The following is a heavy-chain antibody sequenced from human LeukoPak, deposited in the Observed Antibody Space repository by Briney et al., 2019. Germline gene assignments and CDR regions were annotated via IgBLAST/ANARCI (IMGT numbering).Heavy chain of an antibody. Sequence: PGGSLRLSCAASGFTFSSYAMHWARQAPGKGLEWVAVISYDGSNKYYADSVKGRFTISRDNSKNTLYLQMNSLRAEDTAVYYCARDAPGAARWGPDYWGQGTLVTVSS. D-gene: IGHD6-6*01. CDR2: ISYDGSNK. CDR1: GFTFSSYA. CDR3: ARDAPGAARWGPDY. J-gene: IGHJ4*02. V-gene: IGHV3-30-3*01.